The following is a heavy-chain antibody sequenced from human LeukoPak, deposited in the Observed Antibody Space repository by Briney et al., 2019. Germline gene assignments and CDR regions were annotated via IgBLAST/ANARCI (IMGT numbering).Heavy chain of an antibody. J-gene: IGHJ5*02. CDR2: INSDGSEG. D-gene: IGHD7-27*01. CDR3: ARGSPPMPKWGYNWFDP. Sequence: GGSLRLSCAVSGFTFSGFWMSWSRQAPGKGLEWVASINSDGSEGYYADVVKGRFTISRDNAKNSLYLQINSLRAEDTAVYYCARGSPPMPKWGYNWFDPWGQGTLVTVSS. CDR1: GFTFSGFW. V-gene: IGHV3-7*03.